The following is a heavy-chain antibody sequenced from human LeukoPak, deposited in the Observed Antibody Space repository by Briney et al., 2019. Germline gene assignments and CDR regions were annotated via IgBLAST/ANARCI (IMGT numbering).Heavy chain of an antibody. Sequence: SHTLSLTSTLAARSISSYYWTRIHQPPGKEQNWIGEINHSGSTNYNPSLKSRVTISVDTSKNQFSLKLSSVTAADTAVYYCARLVGYSGSYRNNYYFDYWGQGTLVTVSS. J-gene: IGHJ4*02. D-gene: IGHD1-26*01. V-gene: IGHV4-34*01. CDR3: ARLVGYSGSYRNNYYFDY. CDR1: ARSISSYY. CDR2: INHSGST.